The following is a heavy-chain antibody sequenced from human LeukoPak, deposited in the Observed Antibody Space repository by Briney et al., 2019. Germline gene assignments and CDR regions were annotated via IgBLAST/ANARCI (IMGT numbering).Heavy chain of an antibody. CDR1: GGSISSSSYY. CDR3: ARGSGWYVY. CDR2: IYYSGST. Sequence: SETLSLTCTVPGGSISSSSYYWGWIRQPPGKGLEWIGSIYYSGSTYYNPSLKSRVTISVDMSKNQFSLKLSSVTAADTAVYYCARGSGWYVYWGQGTLVTVSS. D-gene: IGHD6-19*01. J-gene: IGHJ4*02. V-gene: IGHV4-39*07.